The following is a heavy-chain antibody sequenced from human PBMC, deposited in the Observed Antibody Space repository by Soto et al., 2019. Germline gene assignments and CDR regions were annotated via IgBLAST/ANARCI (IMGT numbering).Heavy chain of an antibody. J-gene: IGHJ4*02. CDR2: ISAYNGNT. V-gene: IGHV1-18*01. Sequence: ASVTVSCQASGYTFTSYGISWVRQAPGQGLEWMGWISAYNGNTNYAQKLQGRVTMTTDTSTSTAYMELRSLRSDDTAVYYCARDCPYRSTSCYPSFDYWGQGTLVTVSS. D-gene: IGHD2-2*01. CDR3: ARDCPYRSTSCYPSFDY. CDR1: GYTFTSYG.